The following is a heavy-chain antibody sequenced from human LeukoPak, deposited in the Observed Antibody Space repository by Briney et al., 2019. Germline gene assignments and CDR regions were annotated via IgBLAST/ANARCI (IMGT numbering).Heavy chain of an antibody. Sequence: SETPSLTCTVSGASISTSYWYWIRQPPGKGLEWIGYIYYSGSTNYNPSLKSRVTISVDTSKNQFSLKLSSVTAADTAVYYCARGYNDYYDSSGYYPLFDFWGQGTLVTVSS. D-gene: IGHD3-22*01. CDR3: ARGYNDYYDSSGYYPLFDF. V-gene: IGHV4-59*01. CDR2: IYYSGST. J-gene: IGHJ4*02. CDR1: GASISTSY.